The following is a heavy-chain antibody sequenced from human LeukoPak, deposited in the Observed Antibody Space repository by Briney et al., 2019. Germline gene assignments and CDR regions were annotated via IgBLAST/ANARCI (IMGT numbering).Heavy chain of an antibody. J-gene: IGHJ2*01. CDR2: IVVGSGNT. CDR3: AAEGRDGYNYWYFDL. V-gene: IGHV1-58*02. D-gene: IGHD5-24*01. Sequence: SVKVSCKASGFTFTSSAMQWVRQARGQRLEWTGWIVVGSGNTNYAQKFQERVTITRDMSTSTAYMELSSLRSEDTAVYYCAAEGRDGYNYWYFDLWGRGTLVTVSS. CDR1: GFTFTSSA.